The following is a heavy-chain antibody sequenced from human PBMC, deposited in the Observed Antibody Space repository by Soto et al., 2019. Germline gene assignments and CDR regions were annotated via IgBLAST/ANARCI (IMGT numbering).Heavy chain of an antibody. J-gene: IGHJ6*02. Sequence: PSETLSLTCTVSGGSISSNYWTWIRQPPGKGLEWIGYVYNSGSTNYNPSLKSRVTISEDTSKSQFSLKVNSMTAADTAVYYCARSKITGKDYYSYGMDVWGQGTTVTVSS. CDR3: ARSKITGKDYYSYGMDV. CDR2: VYNSGST. CDR1: GGSISSNY. D-gene: IGHD1-20*01. V-gene: IGHV4-59*01.